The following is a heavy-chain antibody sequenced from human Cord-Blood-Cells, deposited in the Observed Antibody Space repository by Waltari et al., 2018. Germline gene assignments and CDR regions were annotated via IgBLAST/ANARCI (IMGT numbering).Heavy chain of an antibody. CDR2: IIPIFGTA. V-gene: IGHV1-69*06. CDR3: ARERAEQQLARRAFDI. CDR1: GGTFSSYA. D-gene: IGHD6-13*01. Sequence: QVQLVQSGAEVKKPGSSVKVSCKASGGTFSSYAINWVRQAPGQGLEWMGGIIPIFGTANYAQKFQGRVTITADKSTSTAYMELSSLRSEDTAVYYCARERAEQQLARRAFDIWGQGTMVTVSS. J-gene: IGHJ3*02.